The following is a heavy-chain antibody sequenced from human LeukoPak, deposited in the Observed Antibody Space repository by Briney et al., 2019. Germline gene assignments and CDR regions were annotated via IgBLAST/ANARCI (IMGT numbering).Heavy chain of an antibody. CDR2: INTNGRTI. CDR3: ARDCSGRNWARDFDY. J-gene: IGHJ4*02. D-gene: IGHD2-15*01. CDR1: GFIFSEYS. Sequence: PGRSLRLSCAASGFIFSEYSLIWVRQAPGAGLEWVSYINTNGRTIYYADSVKGRFTMSRDNDKNSMYLQMNSLRAEDTAVYYCARDCSGRNWARDFDYWGQGTLVTVSS. V-gene: IGHV3-48*01.